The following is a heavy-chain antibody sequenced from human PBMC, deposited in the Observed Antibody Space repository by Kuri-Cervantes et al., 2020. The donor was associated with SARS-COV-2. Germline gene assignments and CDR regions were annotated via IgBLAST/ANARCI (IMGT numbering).Heavy chain of an antibody. J-gene: IGHJ3*02. V-gene: IGHV4-39*01. CDR1: GGSISSTSYY. D-gene: IGHD2-2*01. CDR3: ARRACSSTSCYRALRAFDI. Sequence: GSLSLSFTVSGGSISSTSYYWGWIRQPPGKGLEWIGSIYYSGSTYYNPSLKSRVTISVDTSKNQFSLKLSSVTAADTAVYYCARRACSSTSCYRALRAFDIWGQGTMVTVSS. CDR2: IYYSGST.